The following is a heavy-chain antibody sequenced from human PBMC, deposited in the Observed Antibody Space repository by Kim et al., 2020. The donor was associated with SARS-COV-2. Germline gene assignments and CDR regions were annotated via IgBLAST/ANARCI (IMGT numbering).Heavy chain of an antibody. J-gene: IGHJ6*02. CDR2: INHSGST. CDR1: GGSFSGYY. D-gene: IGHD5-18*01. V-gene: IGHV4-34*01. Sequence: SETLSLTCAVYGGSFSGYYWSWIRQPPGKGLEWIGEINHSGSTNYNPSLKSRVTISVDTSRNQFSLKLSSVTAADTAVYYCARGQLWRARYGMDVWGQGTTVTVSS. CDR3: ARGQLWRARYGMDV.